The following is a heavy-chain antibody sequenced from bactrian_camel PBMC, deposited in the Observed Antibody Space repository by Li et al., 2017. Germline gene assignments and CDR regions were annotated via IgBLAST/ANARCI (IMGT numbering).Heavy chain of an antibody. CDR1: GFIFADYA. V-gene: IGHV3S36*01. CDR3: ARTYALSCVPRFVPNFRD. Sequence: VQLVESGGGLVQPGGSQTISCAASGFIFADYAMAWVRRAPGKGLEWVSTINSGGGTTYYADSVKGRFTISQDSVQNTLFLQMDALEPDDTAVYYCARTYALSCVPRFVPNFRDSGQGTQVTV. CDR2: INSGGGTT. J-gene: IGHJ4*01. D-gene: IGHD2*01.